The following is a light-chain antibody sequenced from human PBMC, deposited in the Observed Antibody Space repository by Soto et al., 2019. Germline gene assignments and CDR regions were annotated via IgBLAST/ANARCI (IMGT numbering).Light chain of an antibody. CDR2: AAF. CDR3: QQADSFPIT. J-gene: IGKJ5*01. CDR1: EDINSR. Sequence: DIQMTQSPSSVSACVGDRVTISCRASEDINSRLAWYQQKPGNAPKLLIYAAFILQSGVPSRFSGYGSGTDFTLSISSLQPEDFATYYCQQADSFPITFGHGTRLEIK. V-gene: IGKV1-12*01.